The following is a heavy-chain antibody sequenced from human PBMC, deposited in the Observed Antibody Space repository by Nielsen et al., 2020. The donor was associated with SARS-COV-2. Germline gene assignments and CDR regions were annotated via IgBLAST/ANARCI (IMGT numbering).Heavy chain of an antibody. V-gene: IGHV3-48*01. J-gene: IGHJ4*02. CDR2: ISSSSSTI. Sequence: GGSLRLSCAASGFTFSSYSMNWVRQAPGKGLEWVSYISSSSSTIYYADSVKGRFTISRDNSKNTLYLQMNSLRAEDTAVYYCAKDLSPILRWPTDYWGQGTLVTVSS. CDR3: AKDLSPILRWPTDY. CDR1: GFTFSSYS. D-gene: IGHD4-23*01.